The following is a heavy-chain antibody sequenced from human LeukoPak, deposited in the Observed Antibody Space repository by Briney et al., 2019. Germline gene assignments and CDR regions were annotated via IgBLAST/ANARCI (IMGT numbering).Heavy chain of an antibody. J-gene: IGHJ3*02. Sequence: ASVKVSCKASGYTFTSYALSWVRQAPGQGLEWMGWISVYSGNTNYAQKLQGRVTMTTDTSTSTAYMELRSLRSDDTAVYYCARDPYDTDAFDIWGQGTMVTVSS. D-gene: IGHD3-22*01. V-gene: IGHV1-18*01. CDR3: ARDPYDTDAFDI. CDR1: GYTFTSYA. CDR2: ISVYSGNT.